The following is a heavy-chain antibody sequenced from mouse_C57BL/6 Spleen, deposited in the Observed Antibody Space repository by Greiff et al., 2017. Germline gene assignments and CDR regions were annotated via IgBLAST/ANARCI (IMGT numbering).Heavy chain of an antibody. Sequence: DVKLVESGGDLVKPGGSLKLSCAASGFTFSSYGMSWVRQTPDKRLEWVATISSGGSYTYYPDSVKGRFTISRDNAKNTLYLQMSSLKSEDTAMYYCARQGGSSGSYAMDYWGQGTSVTVSS. V-gene: IGHV5-6*02. CDR2: ISSGGSYT. J-gene: IGHJ4*01. D-gene: IGHD3-2*02. CDR3: ARQGGSSGSYAMDY. CDR1: GFTFSSYG.